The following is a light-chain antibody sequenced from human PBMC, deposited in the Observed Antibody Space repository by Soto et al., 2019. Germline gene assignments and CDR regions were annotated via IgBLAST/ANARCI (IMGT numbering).Light chain of an antibody. CDR2: SAS. V-gene: IGKV3-15*01. CDR1: QSVFSN. J-gene: IGKJ4*01. Sequence: ETEMTQSPAFLTVSPGERVILSCRASQSVFSNLAWYQQKPGQAPRLLIYSASARVTGIPARFSGSGSGTEFTLTISSLQSEDFAVYYCQQYHNWPPLTFGGGTKVDI. CDR3: QQYHNWPPLT.